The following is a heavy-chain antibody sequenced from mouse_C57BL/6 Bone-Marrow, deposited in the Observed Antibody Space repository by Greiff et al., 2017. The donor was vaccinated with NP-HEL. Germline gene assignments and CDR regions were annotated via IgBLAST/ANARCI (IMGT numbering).Heavy chain of an antibody. J-gene: IGHJ4*01. D-gene: IGHD1-1*01. Sequence: EVMLVESGGGLVQPGGSLKLSCAASGFTFSDYYMYWVRQTPEKRLEWVAYISNGGGSTYYPDTVKGRFTISRDNAKNTLYLQMSRLKSEDTAMYYCARRGYGSSYDAMDYWGQGTSVTVSS. CDR2: ISNGGGST. V-gene: IGHV5-12*01. CDR1: GFTFSDYY. CDR3: ARRGYGSSYDAMDY.